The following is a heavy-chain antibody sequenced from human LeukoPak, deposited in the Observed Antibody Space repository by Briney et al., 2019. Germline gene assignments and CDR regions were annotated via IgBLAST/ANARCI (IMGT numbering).Heavy chain of an antibody. CDR3: ARSLPTGPYYYYGMDV. CDR2: ISYDGSNK. Sequence: GGSLRLSCAASGFTFSSYAMHWVRQAPGKGLEWVAVISYDGSNKYYADSVKGRFTISRDNSKNTLYLQMNSLRAEDTAVYYWARSLPTGPYYYYGMDVWGQGTTVTVSS. J-gene: IGHJ6*02. CDR1: GFTFSSYA. V-gene: IGHV3-30*04.